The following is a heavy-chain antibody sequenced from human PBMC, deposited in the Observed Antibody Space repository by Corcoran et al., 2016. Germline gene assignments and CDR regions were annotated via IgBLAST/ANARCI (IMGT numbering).Heavy chain of an antibody. CDR2: INHSGST. CDR3: ARGWQQQLVKSYYYYAMDV. V-gene: IGHV4-34*01. CDR1: GGSFSGYY. Sequence: QVQLQQWGAGLLKPSETLSLTCTVYGGSFSGYYWSWIRQPPGKGLEWIGEINHSGSTNYNPSLKSRVPISVDTSKNQFSLKLSSVTAADTAVYYCARGWQQQLVKSYYYYAMDVWGQGTTVTVAS. D-gene: IGHD6-13*01. J-gene: IGHJ6*02.